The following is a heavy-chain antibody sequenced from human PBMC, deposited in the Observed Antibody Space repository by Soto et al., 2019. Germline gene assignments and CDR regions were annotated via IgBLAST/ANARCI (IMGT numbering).Heavy chain of an antibody. J-gene: IGHJ4*02. CDR3: ARDRYHYGSFDC. V-gene: IGHV4-34*01. CDR1: GGAVGCYY. D-gene: IGHD5-18*01. CDR2: INHSGST. Sequence: SDTLSLPCGVYGGAVGCYYSIWDSQPPGKGVEWSGGINHSGSTNYNPSLKSRVTISVDTSKNQFSLKLSSVTAADTAVYYCARDRYHYGSFDCWGQGTLVTVSS.